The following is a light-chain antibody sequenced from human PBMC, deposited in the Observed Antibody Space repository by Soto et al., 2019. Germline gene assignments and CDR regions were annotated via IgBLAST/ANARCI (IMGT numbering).Light chain of an antibody. Sequence: EIVLTQSPGTLSLSPGDRATLSCRASQSVSSNYLAWYQQKPGQAPRLLIYGASSRATGIPDRFSGSGSGTDFTLTIGRLEPEDFAVYYCQRYGTSLPLTFGGGTK. CDR1: QSVSSNY. CDR2: GAS. V-gene: IGKV3-20*01. CDR3: QRYGTSLPLT. J-gene: IGKJ4*01.